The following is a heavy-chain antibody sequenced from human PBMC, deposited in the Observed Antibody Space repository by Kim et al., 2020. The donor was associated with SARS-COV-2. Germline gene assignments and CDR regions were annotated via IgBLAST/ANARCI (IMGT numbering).Heavy chain of an antibody. CDR1: GFTFSSYS. CDR3: ARGNYDYVWGSYRTQLTEIPLLGY. J-gene: IGHJ4*02. D-gene: IGHD3-16*02. V-gene: IGHV3-21*01. Sequence: GGSLRLSCAVSGFTFSSYSTHWVRQAPGKGLEWVSSISSSSNYIYYADSVKGRFTISRDNAKNSLYLQMNSLRAEDTAVYYCARGNYDYVWGSYRTQLTEIPLLGYWGQGTLVTVSS. CDR2: ISSSSNYI.